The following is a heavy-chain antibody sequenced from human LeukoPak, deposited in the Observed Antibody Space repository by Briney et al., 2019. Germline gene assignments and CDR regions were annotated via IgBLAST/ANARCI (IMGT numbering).Heavy chain of an antibody. D-gene: IGHD2-2*01. CDR1: GFTFGDYA. V-gene: IGHV3-49*04. J-gene: IGHJ4*02. CDR2: IRSKAYGGTT. Sequence: GGSLRLSCTASGFTFGDYAMSWVRQAPGKGLEWVGFIRSKAYGGTTEYAASVKGRFTISRDDSKSIAYLQMNSLKTEDTAVYYCTRVVPAAKGGDYWGQGTLVTVSP. CDR3: TRVVPAAKGGDY.